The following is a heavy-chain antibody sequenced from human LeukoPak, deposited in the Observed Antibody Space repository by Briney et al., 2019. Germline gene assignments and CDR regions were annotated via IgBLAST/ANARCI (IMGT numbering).Heavy chain of an antibody. V-gene: IGHV3-30*04. Sequence: PGRSLRLSCVASGFTFSNYVMHWVRQAPGKGLEWVAVISYEGSSKYYADSVKGRFTISRDNSKNTLHLQMDSLRDEETAVYYCASPKRGVAILPDHWGQGTLVTVSS. CDR1: GFTFSNYV. J-gene: IGHJ5*02. CDR2: ISYEGSSK. D-gene: IGHD5-24*01. CDR3: ASPKRGVAILPDH.